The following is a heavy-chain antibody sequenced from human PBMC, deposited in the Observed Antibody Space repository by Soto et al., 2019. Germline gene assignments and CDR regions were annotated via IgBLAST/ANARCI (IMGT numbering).Heavy chain of an antibody. V-gene: IGHV4-4*02. Sequence: QVQLQESGPGLVKPSWTLSLTCAVSGGSISSSHWWTWVRQSPGKGLEYIGEISHSGTSNSNPSLKSRVTLSVDKSKNHFSLTLTSVTAADAAVYYCARVVLTITRGALDAWGQGTLVIVSS. CDR1: GGSISSSHW. J-gene: IGHJ3*01. D-gene: IGHD3-9*01. CDR3: ARVVLTITRGALDA. CDR2: ISHSGTS.